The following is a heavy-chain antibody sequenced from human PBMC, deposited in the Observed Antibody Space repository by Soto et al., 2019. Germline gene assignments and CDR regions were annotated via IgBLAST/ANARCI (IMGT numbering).Heavy chain of an antibody. J-gene: IGHJ3*02. CDR1: GYTFTSYG. V-gene: IGHV1-18*01. Sequence: GASVKVSCKASGYTFTSYGISWVRQAPGQGLEWMGWISAYNGNTNYAQKLQGRVTMTTDTSTSTAYMELRSLRSDDTAVYYCARDSYDILTGYYMPPAFDIWGQGTMVTVSS. D-gene: IGHD3-9*01. CDR3: ARDSYDILTGYYMPPAFDI. CDR2: ISAYNGNT.